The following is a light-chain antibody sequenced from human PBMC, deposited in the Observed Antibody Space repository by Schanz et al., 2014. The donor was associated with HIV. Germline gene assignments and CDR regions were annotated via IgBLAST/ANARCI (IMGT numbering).Light chain of an antibody. V-gene: IGKV1-8*01. Sequence: AIRITQSPSSLSASTGDRVTITCRASQGISSYLAWYQQKPGKAPKLLIYAASTLHTGVPLRFSGSGSGTDFTLTINGLQPDDFATYYCQQLNSFPYTFGQGTKLEIK. CDR3: QQLNSFPYT. CDR2: AAS. J-gene: IGKJ2*01. CDR1: QGISSY.